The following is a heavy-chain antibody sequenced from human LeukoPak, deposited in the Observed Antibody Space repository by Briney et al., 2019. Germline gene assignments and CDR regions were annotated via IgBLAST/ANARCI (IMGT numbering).Heavy chain of an antibody. J-gene: IGHJ4*02. D-gene: IGHD3-10*01. CDR3: ARDYYGSGRDYFDY. CDR2: ISSSSSYI. Sequence: GGSLRLSCAASEFTFSSYSMNWVRQAPGKGLEWVSSISSSSSYIYYADSVKGRFTISRDNAKNSLYLQMNSLRAEDTAVYYCARDYYGSGRDYFDYWGQGTLVTVSS. CDR1: EFTFSSYS. V-gene: IGHV3-21*01.